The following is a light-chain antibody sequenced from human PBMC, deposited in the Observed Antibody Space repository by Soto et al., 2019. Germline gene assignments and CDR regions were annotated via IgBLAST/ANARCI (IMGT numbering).Light chain of an antibody. CDR3: QQYDSSPLT. CDR2: DAS. CDR1: QSLSSSY. V-gene: IGKV3-20*01. J-gene: IGKJ4*01. Sequence: EIVLTQSPGTLSLSPGERATLSCRASQSLSSSYLAWYQQKPGQAPRLLIYDASSRATGIPDRFSGSGSGTDFTLSMSRVEPEDYAVYYCQQYDSSPLTFGGGTKVEIK.